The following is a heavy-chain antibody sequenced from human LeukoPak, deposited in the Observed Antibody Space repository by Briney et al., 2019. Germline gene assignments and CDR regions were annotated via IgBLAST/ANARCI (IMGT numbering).Heavy chain of an antibody. D-gene: IGHD5-18*01. V-gene: IGHV3-23*01. CDR3: ARDRVDTAMVWSDY. Sequence: GGSLRLSCAVSGFTLNEHAVSWVRQAPGKGLEWVSAIIDVGDTYYADSVKGRFTIYRDYSRNTLYLQMNSLRAEDTAVYYCARDRVDTAMVWSDYWGQGTLVTVSS. J-gene: IGHJ4*02. CDR1: GFTLNEHA. CDR2: IIDVGDT.